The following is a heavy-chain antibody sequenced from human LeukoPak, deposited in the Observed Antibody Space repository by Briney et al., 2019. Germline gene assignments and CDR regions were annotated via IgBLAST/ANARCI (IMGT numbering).Heavy chain of an antibody. V-gene: IGHV3-30-3*01. J-gene: IGHJ4*02. Sequence: GGSLRLSCAASGFTFSSYAMHWVRQAPGKGLEWVAVISYDGSNRCYADSVKGRFTISRDNSKNTLYLQMNSLRAEDTAVYYCAREGATGDFWSGYPDYWGQGTLVTVSS. D-gene: IGHD3-3*01. CDR2: ISYDGSNR. CDR1: GFTFSSYA. CDR3: AREGATGDFWSGYPDY.